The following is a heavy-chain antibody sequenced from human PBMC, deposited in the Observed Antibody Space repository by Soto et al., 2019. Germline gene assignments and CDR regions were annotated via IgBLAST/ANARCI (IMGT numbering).Heavy chain of an antibody. J-gene: IGHJ5*02. D-gene: IGHD3-10*01. V-gene: IGHV4-59*02. CDR2: IHYTGRT. CDR1: GDSVNSYY. CDR3: ARDLSIGGFFDP. Sequence: PSETLSLTCTVSGDSVNSYYWTWIRQPPGKELEWIGYIHYTGRTNCNPSLKSRITMSVDTSKNQFSLRLSSVTAADTAIYYCARDLSIGGFFDPWGQGTLVTVSS.